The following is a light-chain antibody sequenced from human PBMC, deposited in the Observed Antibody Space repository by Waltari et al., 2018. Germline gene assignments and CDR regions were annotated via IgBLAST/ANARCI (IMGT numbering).Light chain of an antibody. CDR1: SSDVGSYNY. CDR2: EVR. CDR3: ASYTSSSTI. Sequence: QSALTQPASVSGSPGQSITISCTGTSSDVGSYNYGSWYQPHPGKSPKLMISEVRNRPSGVSNRISVSKAGNTASLTISGLQAEDEADYYCASYTSSSTIVGGGTNLTVL. V-gene: IGLV2-14*01. J-gene: IGLJ2*01.